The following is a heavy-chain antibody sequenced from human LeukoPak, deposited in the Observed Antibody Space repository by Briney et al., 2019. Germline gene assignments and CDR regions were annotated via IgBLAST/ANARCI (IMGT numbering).Heavy chain of an antibody. Sequence: PGGSLRLSCAASGFTFVDYTMHWVRQAPGKGLEWVSLITWDGGSTFYADSVRGRFTISRDNSRNSLYLQMNSLRTEDTALYYCATERQKYFDYWGQGTLVTVSS. CDR1: GFTFVDYT. J-gene: IGHJ4*02. CDR3: ATERQKYFDY. CDR2: ITWDGGST. V-gene: IGHV3-43*01.